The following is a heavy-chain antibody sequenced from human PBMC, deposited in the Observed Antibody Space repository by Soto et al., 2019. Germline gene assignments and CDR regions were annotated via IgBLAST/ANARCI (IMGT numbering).Heavy chain of an antibody. D-gene: IGHD2-8*01. J-gene: IGHJ6*02. V-gene: IGHV1-8*01. CDR3: ARVPRGYCTNGVCVYYYGMDV. CDR1: GYTFTSYD. Sequence: ASVKVSCKASGYTFTSYDINWVRQATGQGLEWMGWMNPNSGNTGYAQKFQGRVTMTRNTSISTAYMELSSLRSEDTAVYYCARVPRGYCTNGVCVYYYGMDVWGQGTTVTVSS. CDR2: MNPNSGNT.